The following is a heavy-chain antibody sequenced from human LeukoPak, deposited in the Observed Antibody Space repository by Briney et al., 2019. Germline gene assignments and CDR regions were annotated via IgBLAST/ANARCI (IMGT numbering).Heavy chain of an antibody. CDR1: GYSFTTYW. CDR3: ARLGLVSDYDPAYPDY. Sequence: GESLKISCKGSGYSFTTYWIDWVRQVPGKGLERMGIIYPGDSDTRYSPSFQGQVTISADKSISTAYLQWSSLKASDTAMYYCARLGLVSDYDPAYPDYWGQGTLVTVSS. J-gene: IGHJ4*02. CDR2: IYPGDSDT. V-gene: IGHV5-51*01. D-gene: IGHD5-12*01.